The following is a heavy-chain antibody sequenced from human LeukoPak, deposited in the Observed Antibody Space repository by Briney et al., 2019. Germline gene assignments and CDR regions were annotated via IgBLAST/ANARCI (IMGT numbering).Heavy chain of an antibody. D-gene: IGHD1/OR15-1a*01. Sequence: GESLQISCKGSGYSFTNYCIAWVRQMPGKGLEWMGIIYPTDSDTRYSPSFQGQVTISAEKSISTAYLQWSSLKASDTAMYYCARGSATNDYWCEGTLVTVSS. CDR1: GYSFTNYC. V-gene: IGHV5-51*01. CDR2: IYPTDSDT. CDR3: ARGSATNDY. J-gene: IGHJ4*02.